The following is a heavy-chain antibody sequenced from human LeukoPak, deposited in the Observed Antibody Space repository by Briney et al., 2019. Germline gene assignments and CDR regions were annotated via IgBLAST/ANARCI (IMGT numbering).Heavy chain of an antibody. CDR2: IFYSGST. Sequence: PSETLFLTCTVSGGSISSYYWSWIRQPPGKGLEWIGYIFYSGSTYYNPSLKSRVTISVDTSKNQFSLKLSSVTAADTAVYYCARELAAAGREGYFDYWGQGTLVTVSS. CDR3: ARELAAAGREGYFDY. CDR1: GGSISSYY. J-gene: IGHJ4*02. V-gene: IGHV4-59*12. D-gene: IGHD6-13*01.